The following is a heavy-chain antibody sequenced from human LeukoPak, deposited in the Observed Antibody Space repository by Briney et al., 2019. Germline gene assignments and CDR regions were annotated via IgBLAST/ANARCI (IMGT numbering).Heavy chain of an antibody. CDR2: ISYDGSNK. V-gene: IGHV3-30*18. D-gene: IGHD3-22*01. Sequence: PGGSLRLSCAASGFTFSSYGMHWVRQAPGKGLEWVAVISYDGSNKYYADSVKGRFTISRDNSKNTLYLQMNSLRAEDTAVYYCAKDEDFLLMGSGYPINKIDYWGQGTLVTVSS. J-gene: IGHJ4*02. CDR3: AKDEDFLLMGSGYPINKIDY. CDR1: GFTFSSYG.